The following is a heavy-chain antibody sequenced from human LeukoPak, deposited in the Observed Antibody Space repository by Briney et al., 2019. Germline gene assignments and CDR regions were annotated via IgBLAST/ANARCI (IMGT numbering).Heavy chain of an antibody. Sequence: ASVKVSCKASGYTFTSYGISWVRQAPGQGLEWMGWISAYNGNTNYAQKLQGRVTMTTDTSTSTAYMELRSLRSDDTAVYYCARVGRYCSSTSCYSPYYYYMDVWGKGTTVTVSS. CDR2: ISAYNGNT. CDR3: ARVGRYCSSTSCYSPYYYYMDV. D-gene: IGHD2-2*01. CDR1: GYTFTSYG. V-gene: IGHV1-18*01. J-gene: IGHJ6*03.